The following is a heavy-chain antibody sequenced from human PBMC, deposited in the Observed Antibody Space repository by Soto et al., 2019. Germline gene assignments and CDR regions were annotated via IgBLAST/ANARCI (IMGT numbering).Heavy chain of an antibody. D-gene: IGHD3-3*01. CDR2: IVPNVGTV. Sequence: QVQLVQSGPEVKKPGSSVKVSCKTSGGTLSSFITYPINWVRQAPGQGPEWMGGIVPNVGTVNYAQRLQGSVTITADTSTGTSFMELNDLSSEATALCYFAGRDTSGFLRYFDTWGQGALVTVS. V-gene: IGHV1-69*06. CDR3: AGRDTSGFLRYFDT. J-gene: IGHJ4*02. CDR1: GGTLSSFITYP.